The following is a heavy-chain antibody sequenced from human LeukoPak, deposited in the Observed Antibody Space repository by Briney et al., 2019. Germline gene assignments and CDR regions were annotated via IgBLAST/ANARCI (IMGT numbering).Heavy chain of an antibody. J-gene: IGHJ4*02. CDR3: AESPMTRVTTGGFDL. V-gene: IGHV3-23*01. Sequence: PGGSLRLSCAASGFTFNSYAMGWVRQAPGKGLEWVSSISSSGGSTYYVDSVKGRFTISRDNSKNTLYLQMNSLRAEDTAVYYCAESPMTRVTTGGFDLWGQGTLVTVSS. CDR1: GFTFNSYA. CDR2: ISSSGGST. D-gene: IGHD4-17*01.